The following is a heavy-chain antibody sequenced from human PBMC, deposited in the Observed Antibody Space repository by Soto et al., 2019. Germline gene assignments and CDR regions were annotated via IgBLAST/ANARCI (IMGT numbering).Heavy chain of an antibody. J-gene: IGHJ4*02. CDR3: ARGYSSGWAHFDY. CDR2: IYHSGST. D-gene: IGHD6-19*01. CDR1: GGSISSGGYS. V-gene: IGHV4-30-2*01. Sequence: SETLSLTCAVSGGSISSGGYSWSWIRQPPGKGLEWIGYIYHSGSTYYNPSLKSRVTISVDRSKNQFSLKLSSVTAADTAVYYCARGYSSGWAHFDYWGQGTLVTVS.